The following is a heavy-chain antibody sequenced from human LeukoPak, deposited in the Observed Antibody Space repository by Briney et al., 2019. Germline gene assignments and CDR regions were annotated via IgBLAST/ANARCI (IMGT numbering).Heavy chain of an antibody. J-gene: IGHJ4*02. CDR3: AKSPSGYMVRGVHVDY. V-gene: IGHV3-23*01. CDR1: GFTFSSYA. D-gene: IGHD3-10*01. Sequence: GGSLRLSCAASGFTFSSYAMSWVRQAPGKGLEWVSAISGSGGSTYYADSVKGRFTISRDNSKNTLYPQMNSLRAEDTAVYYCAKSPSGYMVRGVHVDYWGQGTLVTVSS. CDR2: ISGSGGST.